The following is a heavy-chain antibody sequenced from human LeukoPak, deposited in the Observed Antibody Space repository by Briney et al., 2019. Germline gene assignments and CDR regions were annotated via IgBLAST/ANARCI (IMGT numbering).Heavy chain of an antibody. CDR1: GFTFSSYP. Sequence: GGSLTLSCAASGFTFSSYPMHWVRQAPGKGLEWVAVISYDGSNQYYADSVKGRFTISRDNSKNTLYLQMNSLRAEDTAVYYCARALVGATYLDYWGQGTLVTVSS. V-gene: IGHV3-30*04. CDR2: ISYDGSNQ. D-gene: IGHD1-26*01. J-gene: IGHJ4*02. CDR3: ARALVGATYLDY.